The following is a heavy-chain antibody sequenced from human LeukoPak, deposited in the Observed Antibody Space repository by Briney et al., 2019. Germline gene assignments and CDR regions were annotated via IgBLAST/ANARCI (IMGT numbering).Heavy chain of an antibody. CDR1: GFTFSDYT. V-gene: IGHV3-21*01. J-gene: IGHJ4*02. CDR2: IHTSSDYV. CDR3: TRKSAPFDL. Sequence: PGGSLRLSCAASGFTFSDYTMNWVRQTPGLAPEWVSSIHTSSDYVYYADSVKGRSISSRDNAKNSLYLQMNSLRVEDTGVYYCTRKSAPFDLWGQGILVTVSS. D-gene: IGHD3-3*01.